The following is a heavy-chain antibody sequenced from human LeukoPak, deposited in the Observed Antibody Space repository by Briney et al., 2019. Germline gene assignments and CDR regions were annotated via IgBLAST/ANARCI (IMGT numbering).Heavy chain of an antibody. CDR2: ISGSGGST. Sequence: PGGSLRLSCAASGFTFSSYAMSWVRQAPGKGLEWVSAISGSGGSTYYADSVKGRFTISRDNSKNTLYLQMNSLRAEDTAVYYCAKVVMDSSSLPGDFDYWGQGTLVTVSS. J-gene: IGHJ4*02. V-gene: IGHV3-23*01. D-gene: IGHD6-6*01. CDR3: AKVVMDSSSLPGDFDY. CDR1: GFTFSSYA.